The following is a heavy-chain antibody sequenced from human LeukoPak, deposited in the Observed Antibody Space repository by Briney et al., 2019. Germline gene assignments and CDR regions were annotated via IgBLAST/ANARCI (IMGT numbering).Heavy chain of an antibody. J-gene: IGHJ4*02. D-gene: IGHD3-16*01. V-gene: IGHV4-30-2*01. CDR1: GGSISSGGYS. Sequence: SETLSLTCAVSGGSISSGGYSWNWIRQPPGKGLEWIGYIYHTGSTYYNPSLKSPVTISLDRSKNQFSLKLNSVTAADTAVYYCARPTRGAIDYWGQGTLVIVSS. CDR3: ARPTRGAIDY. CDR2: IYHTGST.